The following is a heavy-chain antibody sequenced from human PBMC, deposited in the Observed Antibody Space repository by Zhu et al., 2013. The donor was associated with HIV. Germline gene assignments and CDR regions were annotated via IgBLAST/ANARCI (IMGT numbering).Heavy chain of an antibody. V-gene: IGHV4-34*01. J-gene: IGHJ6*02. CDR1: GGSFSGYY. D-gene: IGHD6-13*01. Sequence: QVQLQQWGAGLLKPSETLSLTCAVYGGSFSGYYWNWIRQTPGKGLEWIGQINHSGSTHYNPSLESRVTISVDTSKNQFSLKLSSVTAADTAVYYCARAAAAAHYYGMDVWGQGTTVTVSS. CDR2: INHSGST. CDR3: ARAAAAAHYYGMDV.